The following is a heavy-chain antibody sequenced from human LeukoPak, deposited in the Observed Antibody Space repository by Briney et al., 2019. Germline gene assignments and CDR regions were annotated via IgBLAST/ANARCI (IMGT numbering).Heavy chain of an antibody. CDR3: AKSNGYGLMDI. J-gene: IGHJ3*02. D-gene: IGHD3-10*01. CDR1: GGSISSYY. CDR2: IFYSGST. Sequence: PSETLSLTCTVSGGSISSYYWSWVRQPPGKALEWIGNIFYSGSTYYSPSLKSRVTISLDTSRNQFSLKLNSVTAADTAVYYCAKSNGYGLMDIWGQGTMVTVSS. V-gene: IGHV4-59*12.